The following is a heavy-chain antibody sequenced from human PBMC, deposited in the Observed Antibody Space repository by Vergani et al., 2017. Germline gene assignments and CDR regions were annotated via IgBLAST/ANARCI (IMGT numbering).Heavy chain of an antibody. V-gene: IGHV1-2*02. CDR1: GYTFTGYY. Sequence: QVQLVQSGAEVKKPGASVKVSCKASGYTFTGYYMHWVRQAPGQGLEWMGWINPNSGGTNYAQKFQGRVTMTRDTSISTAYMELSRLRSDDTAVYYCARAVGDSSSWYGYYYGMDVWGQGTTVTVSS. CDR2: INPNSGGT. CDR3: ARAVGDSSSWYGYYYGMDV. D-gene: IGHD6-13*01. J-gene: IGHJ6*02.